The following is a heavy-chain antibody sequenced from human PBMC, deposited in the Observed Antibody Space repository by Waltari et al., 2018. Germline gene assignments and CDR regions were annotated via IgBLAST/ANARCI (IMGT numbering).Heavy chain of an antibody. CDR3: AGDRAIGLFFDY. J-gene: IGHJ4*02. CDR2: VYHSGKT. CDR1: GDSIRGNYW. D-gene: IGHD2-2*01. Sequence: QVQLQESGQGLVKPSGTLSLTCAVSGDSIRGNYWWSWVRQSPEKGLEWSGQVYHSGKTHYNPSLQSRVTISVDKPKNQFSLNLNSVTAADTAVYYCAGDRAIGLFFDYWGRGTLVTVSS. V-gene: IGHV4-4*02.